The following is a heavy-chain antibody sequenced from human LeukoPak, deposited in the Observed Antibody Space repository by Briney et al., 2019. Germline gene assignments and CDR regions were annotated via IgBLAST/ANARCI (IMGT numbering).Heavy chain of an antibody. J-gene: IGHJ4*02. CDR2: IKQDGSEK. Sequence: RPGGSLRLSCAASGFTFSSYWMSWVRQAPGKGLEWVANIKQDGSEKYYVDSVKGRFTISRDNAKNSLYLQMNSLRAEDTAVYYCARKRGEDSYGLFDYWGQGTLVTVSS. CDR3: ARKRGEDSYGLFDY. D-gene: IGHD5-18*01. V-gene: IGHV3-7*01. CDR1: GFTFSSYW.